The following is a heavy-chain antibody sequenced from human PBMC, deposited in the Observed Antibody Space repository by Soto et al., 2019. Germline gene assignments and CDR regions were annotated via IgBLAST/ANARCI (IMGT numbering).Heavy chain of an antibody. CDR3: SNWSLATHDSSGYNY. CDR1: GFTFDDYA. V-gene: IGHV3-9*01. J-gene: IGHJ4*02. Sequence: GGSLRLSCAASGFTFDDYAMHWVRQAPGKGLEWVSGSSWNSGSIGYADSGKGRITIDRDNAKNSLYLQMHSLRAEAPALSYCSNWSLATHDSSGYNYWGQGTLVTVSS. CDR2: SSWNSGSI. D-gene: IGHD3-22*01.